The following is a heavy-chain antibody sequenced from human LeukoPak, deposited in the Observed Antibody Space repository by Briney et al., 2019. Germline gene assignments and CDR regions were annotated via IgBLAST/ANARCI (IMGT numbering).Heavy chain of an antibody. D-gene: IGHD3-10*01. CDR1: GGSISSSSYY. V-gene: IGHV4-39*01. J-gene: IGHJ4*02. CDR2: IYYSGST. CDR3: ASSLLLWFGDHYFDY. Sequence: SETLSLTCTVSGGSISSSSYYWGWIRQPPGKGLEWIGSIYYSGSTYYIPSLKSRVTISVDTSKNQFSLKLSSVTAADTAVYYCASSLLLWFGDHYFDYWGQGTLVTVSS.